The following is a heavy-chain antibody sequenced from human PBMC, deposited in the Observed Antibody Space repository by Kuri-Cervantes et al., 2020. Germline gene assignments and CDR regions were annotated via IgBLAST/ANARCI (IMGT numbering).Heavy chain of an antibody. CDR3: ARRHRSGWYYFDY. V-gene: IGHV5-51*01. J-gene: IGHJ4*02. CDR2: IYPDYSET. D-gene: IGHD6-19*01. Sequence: GESLKISCKGSGYSFTSYWIGWVRQMPGKGLEWMGIIYPDYSETRYGPSFQGQVTISADQSISTAYLQWSSLKASDTAMYYCARRHRSGWYYFDYWGQGTLVTVSS. CDR1: GYSFTSYW.